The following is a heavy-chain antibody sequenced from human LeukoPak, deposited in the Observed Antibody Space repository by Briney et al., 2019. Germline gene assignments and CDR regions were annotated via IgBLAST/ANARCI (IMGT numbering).Heavy chain of an antibody. J-gene: IGHJ4*02. V-gene: IGHV3-23*01. CDR2: ISGGGDST. Sequence: GGSLRLSCAVSGFTFSSYAMSWVRQAPGKGLEWVSGISGGGDSTYYADSVKGRFTISRDNSKNTLFLQMNSLGVEDTALYFCAKGFACAEDRCYGLDSWGQGILVIVSS. D-gene: IGHD4/OR15-4a*01. CDR3: AKGFACAEDRCYGLDS. CDR1: GFTFSSYA.